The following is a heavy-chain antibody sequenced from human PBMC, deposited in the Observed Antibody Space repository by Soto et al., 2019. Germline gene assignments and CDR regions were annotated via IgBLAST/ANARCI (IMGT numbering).Heavy chain of an antibody. Sequence: QVQLVQSGAEVKKPGSSVKVSCKASGGTFSSYAISWVRQAPGQGLEWMGGIIPLSDTTNYAQKFQGSVTIAADESTSTAYMELSSLRSEDTAVYYCARSQGSSPSLEIYYSYYYGMDVWGQGTTVTVSS. CDR3: ARSQGSSPSLEIYYSYYYGMDV. D-gene: IGHD2-2*01. CDR1: GGTFSSYA. CDR2: IIPLSDTT. J-gene: IGHJ6*02. V-gene: IGHV1-69*01.